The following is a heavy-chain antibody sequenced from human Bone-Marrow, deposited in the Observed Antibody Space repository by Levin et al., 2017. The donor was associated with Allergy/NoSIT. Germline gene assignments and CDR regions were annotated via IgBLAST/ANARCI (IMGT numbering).Heavy chain of an antibody. D-gene: IGHD1-20*01. J-gene: IGHJ5*02. CDR2: IYYNSYT. Sequence: SETLSLTCTVSGASINSTNYYWGWIRQPPGKGLEWIGTIYYNSYTYYNPSLKSRVTISKDTSKNQFSRKLSSVTAADTAVYYCARLADNWNVNWFDPWGQGTLVTVSS. V-gene: IGHV4-39*07. CDR3: ARLADNWNVNWFDP. CDR1: GASINSTNYY.